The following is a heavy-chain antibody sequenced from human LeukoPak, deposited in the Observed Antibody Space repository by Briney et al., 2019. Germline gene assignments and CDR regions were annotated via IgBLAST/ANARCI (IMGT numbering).Heavy chain of an antibody. V-gene: IGHV3-30*02. CDR2: IRYDGTNK. J-gene: IGHJ4*02. D-gene: IGHD3-22*01. CDR1: GFTFSSYG. CDR3: ARGYIDSSGYSPRSSFDN. Sequence: GGSLRLSCAASGFTFSSYGMHWVRQAPGKGLEWVAFIRYDGTNKYYADSVKGRFTISRDNSKNSLSLQMNSLRVEDTAVYYCARGYIDSSGYSPRSSFDNWGQGTLVTVSS.